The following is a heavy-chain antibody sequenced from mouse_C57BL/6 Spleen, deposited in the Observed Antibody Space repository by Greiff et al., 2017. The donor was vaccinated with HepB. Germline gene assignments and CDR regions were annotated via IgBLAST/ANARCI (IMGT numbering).Heavy chain of an antibody. CDR1: GYTFTSYW. V-gene: IGHV1-64*01. D-gene: IGHD1-1*01. J-gene: IGHJ1*03. CDR3: ARSYYYGSSYGGYFDV. Sequence: QVHVKQPGAELVKPGASVKLSCKASGYTFTSYWMHWVKQRPGQGLEWIGMIHPNSGSTNYNEKFKSKATLTVDKSSSTAYMQLSSLTSEDSAVYYCARSYYYGSSYGGYFDVWGTGTTVTVSS. CDR2: IHPNSGST.